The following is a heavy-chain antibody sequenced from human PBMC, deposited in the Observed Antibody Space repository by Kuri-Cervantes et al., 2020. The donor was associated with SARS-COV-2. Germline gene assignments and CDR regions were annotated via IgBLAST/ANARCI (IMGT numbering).Heavy chain of an antibody. Sequence: ESLKISCTVSGVSINSDYWSWIRQPPGEGLECIGYIYYTGSTNYNPSLKGRVTISIDTSKNQFSLNLSSVTAADTAVYYCATRFVDTAMSYYYGMDVWGQGTMVTVSS. V-gene: IGHV4-59*08. D-gene: IGHD5-18*01. CDR2: IYYTGST. CDR3: ATRFVDTAMSYYYGMDV. CDR1: GVSINSDY. J-gene: IGHJ6*02.